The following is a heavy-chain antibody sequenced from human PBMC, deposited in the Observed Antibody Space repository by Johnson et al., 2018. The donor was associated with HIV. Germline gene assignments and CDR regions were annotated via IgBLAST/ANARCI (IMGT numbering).Heavy chain of an antibody. D-gene: IGHD3-3*01. V-gene: IGHV3-66*02. CDR2: IYSGGST. J-gene: IGHJ3*02. CDR3: ARAWGDFWSGRGAFDI. Sequence: EVQLVESGGGLVQPGGSLRLSCAASGFTVSSNYMSWVRQAPGKGLEWVSVIYSGGSTYYADSVKGRFTISRDNSKNTLYLQMNSLRAEETVVYYCARAWGDFWSGRGAFDIWGQGTMVTVSS. CDR1: GFTVSSNY.